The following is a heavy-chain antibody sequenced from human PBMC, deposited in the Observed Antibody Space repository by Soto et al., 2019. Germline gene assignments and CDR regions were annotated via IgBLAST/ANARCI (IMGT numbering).Heavy chain of an antibody. Sequence: PSETLSLTCAVYGGSFSGYYWSWIRQPPGKGLEWIGEINHSGSPNYNPSRKSRVTISVDRSKNQFSLKLSSVTAADTAVYYCARLDFRMNWFDPWGQGTLVTVSS. J-gene: IGHJ5*02. CDR1: GGSFSGYY. D-gene: IGHD3-3*01. CDR3: ARLDFRMNWFDP. V-gene: IGHV4-34*01. CDR2: INHSGSP.